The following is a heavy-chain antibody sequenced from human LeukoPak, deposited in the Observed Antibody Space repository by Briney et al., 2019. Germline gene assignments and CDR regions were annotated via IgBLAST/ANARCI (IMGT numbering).Heavy chain of an antibody. V-gene: IGHV1-2*02. D-gene: IGHD3-3*01. CDR2: INHNSGGT. Sequence: GASVKVSCKASGYTFAGYYMHWVRQAPGQGLEWMGWINHNSGGTNYAQKFQGRVTTTRDTSISTAYMELSRLRSDDTAVYYCARDKVDDFWSGYHYGMDVWGQGTTVTVSS. CDR1: GYTFAGYY. CDR3: ARDKVDDFWSGYHYGMDV. J-gene: IGHJ6*02.